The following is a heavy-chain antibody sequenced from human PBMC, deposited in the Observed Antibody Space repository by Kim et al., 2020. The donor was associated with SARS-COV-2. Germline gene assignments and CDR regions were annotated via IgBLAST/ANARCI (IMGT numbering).Heavy chain of an antibody. J-gene: IGHJ4*02. D-gene: IGHD6-6*01. CDR2: ISSSSTYI. CDR1: GFIFNTYS. Sequence: GGSLRLSCAASGFIFNTYSRYWVRQAPGKGLEWVSSISSSSTYIYYADSVKGRFTISRDNAKNSLYLQMNTLRAEDTAVYYCARERWGSSSFDYWGQGTLVTVSS. V-gene: IGHV3-21*01. CDR3: ARERWGSSSFDY.